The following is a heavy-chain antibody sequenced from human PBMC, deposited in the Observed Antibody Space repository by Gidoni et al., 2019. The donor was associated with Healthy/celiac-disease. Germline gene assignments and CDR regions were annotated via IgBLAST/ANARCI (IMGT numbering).Heavy chain of an antibody. CDR3: VRSGRFYFDY. Sequence: QITLKESGSTLVKPTQTLTLTCTFSGFSLRTSGVGVGWFRQHPGKALEWLALIYWNDDTRYSPSLKSRLTITKDTSKTQVVLTMTNMGPVDTATYYRVRSGRFYFDYWGQGTLVTVSS. CDR1: GFSLRTSGVG. V-gene: IGHV2-5*01. D-gene: IGHD3-3*01. CDR2: IYWNDDT. J-gene: IGHJ4*02.